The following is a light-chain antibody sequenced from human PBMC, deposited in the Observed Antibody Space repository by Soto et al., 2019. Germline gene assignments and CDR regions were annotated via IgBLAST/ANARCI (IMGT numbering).Light chain of an antibody. V-gene: IGLV1-44*01. CDR3: AAWDDSLFHVV. J-gene: IGLJ2*01. Sequence: QLVLTQPPSASGTPGQRVTISCSGSSSNIGSNTVNWYQQLPGTAPKLLIYSNNQRPSGVPDRFSGSKSGTSASLAISGLQSEDEADYYCAAWDDSLFHVVFGGGTKLTVL. CDR2: SNN. CDR1: SSNIGSNT.